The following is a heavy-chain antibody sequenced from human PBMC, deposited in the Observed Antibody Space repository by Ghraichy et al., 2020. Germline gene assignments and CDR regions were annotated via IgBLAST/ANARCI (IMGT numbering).Heavy chain of an antibody. CDR2: ITASGGTT. CDR1: GFTFNNSV. D-gene: IGHD3-16*01. Sequence: GGSLRLSCAASGFTFNNSVMTWVRQAPGKGLEWVSGITASGGTTYYADSVKGRFTISRDNSKNTLFLQMNSLRAEDTAVYYCAKMENYAFDCWGQGTLVTVSS. V-gene: IGHV3-23*01. J-gene: IGHJ4*02. CDR3: AKMENYAFDC.